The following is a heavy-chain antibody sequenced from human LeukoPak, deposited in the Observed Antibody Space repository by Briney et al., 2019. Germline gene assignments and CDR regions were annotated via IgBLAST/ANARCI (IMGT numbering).Heavy chain of an antibody. CDR2: IRRKANSYAT. V-gene: IGHV3-73*01. J-gene: IGHJ5*02. Sequence: GGALTLSRAACGCTLSGYVMHGVRQAAQEGVEGVGRIRRKANSYATAYAASVKGRFTISRDDSKITAYLQMNSLKTEDTAVYYCRGVVVVAARDWFDPWGQGTLVTVSP. D-gene: IGHD2-15*01. CDR1: GCTLSGYV. CDR3: RGVVVVAARDWFDP.